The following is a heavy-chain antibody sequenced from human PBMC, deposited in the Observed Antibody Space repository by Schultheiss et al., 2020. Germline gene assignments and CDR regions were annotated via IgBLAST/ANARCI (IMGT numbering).Heavy chain of an antibody. D-gene: IGHD1-26*01. J-gene: IGHJ4*02. CDR1: GFTFSSYG. CDR3: AKDRSSGSYYGQFDY. Sequence: GESLKISCAASGFTFSSYGMHWVRQAPGKGLEWVAVISYDGSNKYYADSVKGRFTISRDNSKNTLYLQMNSLRAEDTAIYYCAKDRSSGSYYGQFDYWGQGILVTVSS. V-gene: IGHV3-30*18. CDR2: ISYDGSNK.